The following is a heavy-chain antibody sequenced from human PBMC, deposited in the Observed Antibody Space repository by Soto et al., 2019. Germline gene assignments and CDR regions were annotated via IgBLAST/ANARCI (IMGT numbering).Heavy chain of an antibody. J-gene: IGHJ3*02. CDR1: GFTFSSYA. Sequence: EVQLLESGGGSVQPGGSLRPSCAASGFTFSSYAMSWVRQAPGKGLEWVSGISGSGGSTYYVDSVKGRFTISRDNSKNTLYQQINILRAEDTAVYYCAKDFGYNYGYDDFDIWGQGTMVTVSS. D-gene: IGHD5-18*01. CDR2: ISGSGGST. V-gene: IGHV3-23*01. CDR3: AKDFGYNYGYDDFDI.